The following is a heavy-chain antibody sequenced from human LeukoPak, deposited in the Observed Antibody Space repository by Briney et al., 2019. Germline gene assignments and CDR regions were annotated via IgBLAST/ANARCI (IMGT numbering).Heavy chain of an antibody. Sequence: PSETLSLTCTVSGSSISSSSYSWVWIRQPPGKGLEWIGSMYYSGGTYYNPSLKSRVTYSVNTSKNQFSLNLSSVTAADAAVYFCARDRIAVSDPPNWFDPWGQGTLVTVSS. V-gene: IGHV4-39*07. CDR3: ARDRIAVSDPPNWFDP. D-gene: IGHD6-19*01. CDR1: GSSISSSSYS. J-gene: IGHJ5*02. CDR2: MYYSGGT.